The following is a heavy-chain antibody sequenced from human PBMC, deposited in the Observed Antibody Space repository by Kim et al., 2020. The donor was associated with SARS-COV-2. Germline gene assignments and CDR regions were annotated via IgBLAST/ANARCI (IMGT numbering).Heavy chain of an antibody. CDR2: VYYSGAT. Sequence: SETLSLTCRVSGGSLSNYYWHWIRQAPGKGLEWIGYVYYSGATVYSPTFKGRITISVDTSKKQFSLKLRSVTAADTAVYYCARPRNAGPIWDFDSWGQGTLVTVSS. D-gene: IGHD3-16*01. J-gene: IGHJ4*02. V-gene: IGHV4-59*08. CDR1: GGSLSNYY. CDR3: ARPRNAGPIWDFDS.